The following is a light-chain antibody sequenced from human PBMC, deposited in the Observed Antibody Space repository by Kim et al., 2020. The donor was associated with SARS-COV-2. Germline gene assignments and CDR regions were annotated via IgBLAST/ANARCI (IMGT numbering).Light chain of an antibody. CDR2: DAS. CDR3: QHRRTWPLT. Sequence: EIVLTQSPATLSLSPGERATLSCRASQYIDNWLAWYQQKPGQVPRLLIYDASNRATGIPARSSGSGSGTDFTLTISSLEPEDFAVYYCQHRRTWPLTFGQGTKLEI. J-gene: IGKJ2*01. CDR1: QYIDNW. V-gene: IGKV3-11*01.